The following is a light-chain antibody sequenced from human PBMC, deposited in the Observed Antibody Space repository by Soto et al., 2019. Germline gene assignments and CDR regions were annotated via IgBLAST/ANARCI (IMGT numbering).Light chain of an antibody. Sequence: EIVLTHSPATLSLSPCERATLSCRASQSVSRYLAWYQQKPGQAPRLLIYGASRRATGIPDRFTGSGSGTDFTLTISRLEPEDFAVYYCQQYVSSPWAFGQGTKVDIK. J-gene: IGKJ1*01. CDR3: QQYVSSPWA. CDR2: GAS. V-gene: IGKV3-20*01. CDR1: QSVSRY.